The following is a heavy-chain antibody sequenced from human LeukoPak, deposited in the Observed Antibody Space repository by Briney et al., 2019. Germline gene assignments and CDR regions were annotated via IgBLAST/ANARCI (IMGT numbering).Heavy chain of an antibody. Sequence: PGGSLRLSCAASGFTFSTYSMHWVRQAPGKGLEWVAFIRYDGSNKYYADSVKGRFTISRDNSKNTLYLQMNSLRAEDTAVYYCAKVEGSSWYFDYWGQGTLVTVSS. J-gene: IGHJ4*02. CDR3: AKVEGSSWYFDY. CDR1: GFTFSTYS. CDR2: IRYDGSNK. V-gene: IGHV3-30*02. D-gene: IGHD6-13*01.